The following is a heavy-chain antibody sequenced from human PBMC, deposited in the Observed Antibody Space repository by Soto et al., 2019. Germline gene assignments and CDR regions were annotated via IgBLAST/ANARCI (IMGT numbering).Heavy chain of an antibody. J-gene: IGHJ6*02. CDR3: AREMGISYSFYGLDV. Sequence: GWLRRAGSASGCRFSSYWMHWVRQAPGKGLVWVSRINSDGSSTSYADSVKGRFTISRDNAKNTLYVQMNSLRAEDTAVYYCAREMGISYSFYGLDVWGQGTKVTVYS. CDR2: INSDGSST. CDR1: GCRFSSYW. V-gene: IGHV3-74*01. D-gene: IGHD1-26*01.